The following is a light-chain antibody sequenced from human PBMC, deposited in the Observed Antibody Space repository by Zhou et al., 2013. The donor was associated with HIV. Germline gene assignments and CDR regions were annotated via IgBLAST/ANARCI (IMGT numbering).Light chain of an antibody. Sequence: DIQMTQSPSTLSASVGDRVTITCRASQSIGNWLAWYHQKPGKAPKLLIYKASNLESGVPSRFSGSGSGTEFTLTISSLQPDEFATYYCQQSSTNSRTFGQGTKVEIK. V-gene: IGKV1-5*03. CDR1: QSIGNW. CDR2: KAS. CDR3: QQSSTNSRT. J-gene: IGKJ1*01.